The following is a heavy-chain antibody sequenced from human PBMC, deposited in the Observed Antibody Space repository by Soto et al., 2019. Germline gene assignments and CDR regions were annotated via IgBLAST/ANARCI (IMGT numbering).Heavy chain of an antibody. CDR3: AFYVRTTAISRMISL. J-gene: IGHJ4*02. Sequence: SVKVSCKASGGTFSGYTISWVRQAPGQGLEWMGRIIPVLGRANYAQKFQGRVTISVDKSSTTAYMELSSLRSEDTAIYYCAFYVRTTAISRMISLWGQGTLVPGSS. CDR2: IIPVLGRA. V-gene: IGHV1-69*02. CDR1: GGTFSGYT. D-gene: IGHD1-1*01.